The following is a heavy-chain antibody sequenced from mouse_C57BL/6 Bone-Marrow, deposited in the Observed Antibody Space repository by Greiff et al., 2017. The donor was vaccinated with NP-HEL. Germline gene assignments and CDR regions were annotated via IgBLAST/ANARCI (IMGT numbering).Heavy chain of an antibody. CDR1: GYTFTSYG. Sequence: QVQLQQSGAELARPGASVKLSCKASGYTFTSYGISWVKQRTGQGLEWIGEIYPRSGNTYYNEKFKGKATLTADKSSSKAYMGLRSLNSEDSAVYFGARSYYYGSSPWFAYWGQGTLVTVSA. CDR2: IYPRSGNT. D-gene: IGHD1-1*01. J-gene: IGHJ3*01. CDR3: ARSYYYGSSPWFAY. V-gene: IGHV1-81*01.